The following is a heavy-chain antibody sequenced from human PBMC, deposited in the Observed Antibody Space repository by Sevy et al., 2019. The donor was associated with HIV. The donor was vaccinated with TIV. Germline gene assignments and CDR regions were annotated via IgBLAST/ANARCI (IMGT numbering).Heavy chain of an antibody. CDR3: EREGGDYDILTGYSPRYGMDV. CDR2: INHSGST. CDR1: GGSFSGYF. V-gene: IGHV4-34*01. J-gene: IGHJ6*02. Sequence: SETLSLTCVVSGGSFSGYFWSWIRQPPGKGLEWIGEINHSGSTNYNPSLKGRVTISVDTSKNQFSLKLSSVTAADTAVYYCEREGGDYDILTGYSPRYGMDVWGQGTTVTVSS. D-gene: IGHD3-9*01.